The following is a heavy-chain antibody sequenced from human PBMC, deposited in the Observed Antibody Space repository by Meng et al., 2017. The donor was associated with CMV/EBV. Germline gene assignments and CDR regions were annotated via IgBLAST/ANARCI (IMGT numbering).Heavy chain of an antibody. CDR1: GGSVSGYY. CDR3: ARRVGRVVPAAIHWFDP. CDR2: SKQSGSA. V-gene: IGHV4-34*01. D-gene: IGHD2-2*01. Sequence: GGSVSGYYWSWIRQRPRKGQEWIGESKQSGSANYNPYLKSRVTISVDTSKNQFSLKLSSVTAADTAVYYCARRVGRVVPAAIHWFDPWGQGTLVTVSS. J-gene: IGHJ5*02.